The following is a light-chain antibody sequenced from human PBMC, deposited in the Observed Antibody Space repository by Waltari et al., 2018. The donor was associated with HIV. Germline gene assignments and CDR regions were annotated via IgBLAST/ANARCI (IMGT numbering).Light chain of an antibody. CDR3: QSYYGTPWT. CDR2: WAT. Sequence: DIVMTQSPDSLAVSLGERATINCKSSQSVLYSSTNNNYLAWYQQKPGQPPKLLIYWATTRESGVPDRFSGSGSGTDFTLTISSLQAEDVAVYYCQSYYGTPWTFGQGTKVEIK. J-gene: IGKJ1*01. CDR1: QSVLYSSTNNNY. V-gene: IGKV4-1*01.